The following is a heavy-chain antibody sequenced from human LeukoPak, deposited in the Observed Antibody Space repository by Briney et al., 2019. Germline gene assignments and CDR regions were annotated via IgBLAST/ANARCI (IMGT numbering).Heavy chain of an antibody. D-gene: IGHD5-18*01. CDR3: ARGGYSYGSLFDY. CDR2: ISSNGGST. V-gene: IGHV3-64*01. Sequence: PGGSLRLSCAASGFTFSSYAMHWVRQAPGKGLEYVSAISSNGGSTYYANSVKGRFTISRDNSKNTLYLQMGSLRAEDMAVYYCARGGYSYGSLFDYWGQGTLVTVSS. J-gene: IGHJ4*02. CDR1: GFTFSSYA.